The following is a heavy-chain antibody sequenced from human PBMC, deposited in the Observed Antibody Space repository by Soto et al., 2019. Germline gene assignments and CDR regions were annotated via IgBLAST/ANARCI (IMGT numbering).Heavy chain of an antibody. Sequence: GGSLRLSCAASGLSVSDKYMSWVRQAPGKGLEWVSLTYTGGNSYFADFVKGRFIVSRDISKNTLFLHINSLAAEDTAVYYCAREGYAYGLDFWGQGSLVTVSS. V-gene: IGHV3-53*01. CDR3: AREGYAYGLDF. J-gene: IGHJ4*02. CDR2: TYTGGNS. D-gene: IGHD3-10*01. CDR1: GLSVSDKY.